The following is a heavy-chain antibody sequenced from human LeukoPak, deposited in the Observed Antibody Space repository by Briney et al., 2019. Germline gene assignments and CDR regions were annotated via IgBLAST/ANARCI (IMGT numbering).Heavy chain of an antibody. V-gene: IGHV3-53*01. J-gene: IGHJ6*02. CDR2: IYSGGST. CDR3: ARDIAAANTDDYYYYGMDV. Sequence: PGGSLRLSCAASGFTVSSNYMSWVRQAPGKGLEWVSVIYSGGSTYYADSVKGRFTISRDNSKNTLYLQMNSLRAEDTAVYYCARDIAAANTDDYYYYGMDVWGQGTTVTVSS. CDR1: GFTVSSNY. D-gene: IGHD6-13*01.